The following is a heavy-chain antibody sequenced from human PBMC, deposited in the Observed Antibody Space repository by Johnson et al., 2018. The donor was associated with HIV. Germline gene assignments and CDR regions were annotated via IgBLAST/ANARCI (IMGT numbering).Heavy chain of an antibody. CDR1: GFTFSNYG. Sequence: VQLVESGGGVVQPGRSLRLSCAASGFTFSNYGMHWVRQAPGKGLEWVAVIWFYGSNKYYEDSVKGRFTISRENSKNTMYLQMNSLRTEDTALYYCARQTLRAFDIWGQGTMVTVSS. CDR2: IWFYGSNK. J-gene: IGHJ3*02. CDR3: ARQTLRAFDI. V-gene: IGHV3-33*01.